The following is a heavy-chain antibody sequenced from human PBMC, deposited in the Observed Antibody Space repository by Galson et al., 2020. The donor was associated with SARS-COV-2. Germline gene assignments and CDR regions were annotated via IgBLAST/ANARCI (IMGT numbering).Heavy chain of an antibody. V-gene: IGHV4-4*07. D-gene: IGHD4-17*01. Sequence: SETLSLTCSVTGGSITAFYWSWIRQPVGKGLEWIGRIHGSGSPNYHPSLQSRVTMSVDSSKNEFSLKLRSVTAADTAVYYCAREVISTDYGDYNNWFDPWGQGTLVTVSS. CDR2: IHGSGSP. J-gene: IGHJ5*02. CDR1: GGSITAFY. CDR3: AREVISTDYGDYNNWFDP.